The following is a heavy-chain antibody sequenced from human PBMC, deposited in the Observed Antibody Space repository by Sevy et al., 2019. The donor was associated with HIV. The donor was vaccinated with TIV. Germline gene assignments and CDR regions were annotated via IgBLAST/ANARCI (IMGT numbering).Heavy chain of an antibody. J-gene: IGHJ4*02. Sequence: GGSLRLSCEASGFTFSNYWMSWVRQAPGKGLEWVANIKEDGSVKYYVDSVKGRFTISRDNAKNSVYLQMNTLRAEDTAVYYCVRAIGAAGSYWGQGTLVLVSS. CDR2: IKEDGSVK. V-gene: IGHV3-7*01. CDR1: GFTFSNYW. D-gene: IGHD6-13*01. CDR3: VRAIGAAGSY.